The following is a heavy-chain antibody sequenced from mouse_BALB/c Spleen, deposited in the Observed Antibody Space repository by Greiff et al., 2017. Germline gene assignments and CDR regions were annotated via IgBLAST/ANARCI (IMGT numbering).Heavy chain of an antibody. Sequence: EVQGVESGGDLVKPGGSLKLSCAASGFTFSSYGMPWVRQTPDKRLEWVATISSGGSYTYYPDSVKGRFTISRDNAKNTLYLQLSSLKSEDTAMYYCARGGGSSIYAMDYWGQGTSVTVSS. CDR1: GFTFSSYG. V-gene: IGHV5-6*01. CDR2: ISSGGSYT. J-gene: IGHJ4*01. D-gene: IGHD1-1*01. CDR3: ARGGGSSIYAMDY.